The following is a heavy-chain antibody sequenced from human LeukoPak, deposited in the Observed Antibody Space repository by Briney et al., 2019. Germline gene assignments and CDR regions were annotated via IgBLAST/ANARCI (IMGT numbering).Heavy chain of an antibody. CDR2: FSGSGGST. CDR1: GFTFSSYA. D-gene: IGHD4-17*01. V-gene: IGHV3-23*01. J-gene: IGHJ4*02. Sequence: GGSLRLSCAASGFTFSSYAMSWVRQAPGKGLEWVSAFSGSGGSTYYADSVKGRFTISRDNSKNTLYQQMNSLRAEDTAVYYCAKVSYYGDYSYYFDYWGQGTLVTVSS. CDR3: AKVSYYGDYSYYFDY.